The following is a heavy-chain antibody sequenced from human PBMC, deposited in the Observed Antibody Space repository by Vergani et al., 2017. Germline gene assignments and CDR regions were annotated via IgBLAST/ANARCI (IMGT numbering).Heavy chain of an antibody. J-gene: IGHJ4*02. D-gene: IGHD3-22*01. V-gene: IGHV3-23*01. CDR1: GFPYNQYG. CDR2: ISGTAGSP. CDR3: ARLSYDTTPYLQGGYDC. Sequence: EVKVLESGGGLVQPGGSLRLSCAGSGFPYNQYGMSWVRQAPGGGLDWVSSISGTAGSPMYAESVKGRFTVSRDNSKNMLYLQMNSLRAEDTAVYYCARLSYDTTPYLQGGYDCWGQGTLVSVSS.